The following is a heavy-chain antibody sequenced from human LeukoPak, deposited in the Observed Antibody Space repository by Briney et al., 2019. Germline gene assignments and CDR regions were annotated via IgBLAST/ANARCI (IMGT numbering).Heavy chain of an antibody. CDR1: GGSISSSSYY. D-gene: IGHD2-2*01. CDR3: ASPYCSSTSCYNWFDP. V-gene: IGHV4-39*01. J-gene: IGHJ5*02. CDR2: IYYSGST. Sequence: SETLSLTCTVSGGSISSSSYYWGWIRQPPGKGLEWIGSIYYSGSTYYNPSLKSRVTISVDTSKNQFSLKLSSVTAADTAVYYCASPYCSSTSCYNWFDPWGQGTLVTVSS.